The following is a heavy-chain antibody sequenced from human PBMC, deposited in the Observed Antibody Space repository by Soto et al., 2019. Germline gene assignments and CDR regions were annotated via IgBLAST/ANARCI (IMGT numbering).Heavy chain of an antibody. J-gene: IGHJ4*02. CDR3: AREGGGNYGDYIDY. CDR2: INRSGST. Sequence: SETLSLTCAVYGGSFSGYYWSWIRQPPGKGLEWIGEINRSGSTNYNPSLKSRVTISVDTSKNQFSLKLSSVTAADTAVYYCAREGGGNYGDYIDYWGQGTLVTVSS. D-gene: IGHD4-17*01. CDR1: GGSFSGYY. V-gene: IGHV4-34*01.